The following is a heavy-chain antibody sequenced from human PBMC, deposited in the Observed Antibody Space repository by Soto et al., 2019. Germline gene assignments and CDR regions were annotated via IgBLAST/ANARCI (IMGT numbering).Heavy chain of an antibody. CDR3: ASTTSWSVDADY. Sequence: GSLRLSCAASGFTFSSYSMNWVRQAPGKGLEWVSSISSSSSYIYYADSVKGRFTISRDNAKNSLYLQMNSLRAEDTAVYYCASTTSWSVDADYWGQGTLVTVSS. CDR1: GFTFSSYS. CDR2: ISSSSSYI. D-gene: IGHD3-9*01. J-gene: IGHJ4*02. V-gene: IGHV3-21*01.